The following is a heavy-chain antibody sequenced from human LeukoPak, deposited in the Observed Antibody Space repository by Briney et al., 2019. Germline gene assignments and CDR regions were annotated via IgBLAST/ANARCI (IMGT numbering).Heavy chain of an antibody. V-gene: IGHV4-39*01. D-gene: IGHD4-17*01. J-gene: IGHJ2*01. CDR3: ARSETTVTKPHGWYFDL. CDR2: IYYGGST. CDR1: GGSISKSNHY. Sequence: SETLSLTCSVSGGSISKSNHYWGWIRQPPGKGLEWIGSIYYGGSTYYNPSLKSRVTISVDTSKNQFSLRLRSVTAADTAVYYCARSETTVTKPHGWYFDLWGRGTLVTVSS.